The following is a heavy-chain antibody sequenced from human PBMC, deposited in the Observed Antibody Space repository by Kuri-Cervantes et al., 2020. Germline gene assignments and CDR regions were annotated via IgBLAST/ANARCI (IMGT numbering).Heavy chain of an antibody. CDR3: ARGAFWSGVYYYGMDV. V-gene: IGHV1-18*01. CDR1: GYTFTSYG. Sequence: ASVKVSCKASGYTFTSYGISWVRQAPGQGLKWMGWISAYNGNTNYAQKLQGRVTMTTDTSTSTAYMELRSLRSDDTAVYYCARGAFWSGVYYYGMDVWGQGTTVTVSS. CDR2: ISAYNGNT. D-gene: IGHD3-3*01. J-gene: IGHJ6*02.